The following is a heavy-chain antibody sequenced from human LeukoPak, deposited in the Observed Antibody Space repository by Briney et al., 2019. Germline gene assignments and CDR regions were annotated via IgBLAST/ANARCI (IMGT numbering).Heavy chain of an antibody. CDR1: GGSITSRSYY. Sequence: PSETLSLTCSVSGGSITSRSYYWSWIRQPPGKGLEWIGNIDYSGSTYYNPSLQSRVTISVDTSKTHFFLKLTSVTAADTAVYHCASHHDSRGYGLAYWGQGTLVTVSS. J-gene: IGHJ4*02. CDR3: ASHHDSRGYGLAY. D-gene: IGHD3-22*01. V-gene: IGHV4-39*01. CDR2: IDYSGST.